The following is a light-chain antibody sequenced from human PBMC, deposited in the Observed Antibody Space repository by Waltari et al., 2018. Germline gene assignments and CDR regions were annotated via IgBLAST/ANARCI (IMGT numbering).Light chain of an antibody. J-gene: IGKJ1*01. CDR2: GAS. CDR1: QSVGNK. CDR3: QQYNNWQT. Sequence: EVVMTQSPATLSVSQGESATLSCRASQSVGNKLVWYQQKPGQPPRLLIYGASTRATGIPARFSGSGSGTEFTLTISSLQSEDFAVYYCQQYNNWQTFGQGTKVEIK. V-gene: IGKV3-15*01.